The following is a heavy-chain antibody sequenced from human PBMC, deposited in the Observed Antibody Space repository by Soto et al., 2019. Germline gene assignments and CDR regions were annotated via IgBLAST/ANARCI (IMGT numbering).Heavy chain of an antibody. D-gene: IGHD2-21*02. CDR3: TSRPSGMTYHAVFDF. J-gene: IGHJ4*02. CDR1: GLTFSGHW. CDR2: IKPDGSET. V-gene: IGHV3-7*03. Sequence: GGSLRLSCAASGLTFSGHWMTWVRQTPGEGLQWVAAIKPDGSETFYVDSVKGRFTISRDNARNSLFLQMDSLRAEDTAVYYCTSRPSGMTYHAVFDFWGQGTLVTVSA.